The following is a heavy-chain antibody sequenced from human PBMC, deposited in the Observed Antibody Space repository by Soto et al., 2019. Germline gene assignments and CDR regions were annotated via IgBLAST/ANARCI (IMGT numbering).Heavy chain of an antibody. D-gene: IGHD3-10*01. CDR3: AHSRNLITEDAQVGDFDY. Sequence: QISLKESGPTLVKPTETLKLTCTFSGFSLTTDGEGVAWVRQPPGEALEWLALIYWDDDERYSPSLKTRLTIKKDPSKNQVVLILTNMDPVDTATYYCAHSRNLITEDAQVGDFDYWGQGTLVTVSS. V-gene: IGHV2-5*02. CDR2: IYWDDDE. CDR1: GFSLTTDGEG. J-gene: IGHJ4*02.